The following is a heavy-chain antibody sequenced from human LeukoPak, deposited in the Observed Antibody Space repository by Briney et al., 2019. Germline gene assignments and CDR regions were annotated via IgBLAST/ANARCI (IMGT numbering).Heavy chain of an antibody. CDR1: GFTFSSYS. V-gene: IGHV3-48*04. D-gene: IGHD6-6*01. CDR2: ISSSSSTI. Sequence: PEGSLRLSCAASGFTFSSYSMNWVRQAPGKGLEGVSYISSSSSTIYYADSVKGRFTISRDNAKNSLYLQMNSLRAEDTAVYYCARPTREPYSSSSKYYYYYYYMDVWGKGTTVTVSS. CDR3: ARPTREPYSSSSKYYYYYYYMDV. J-gene: IGHJ6*03.